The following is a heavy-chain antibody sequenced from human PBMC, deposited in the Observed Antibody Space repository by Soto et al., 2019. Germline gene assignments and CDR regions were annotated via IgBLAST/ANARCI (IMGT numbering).Heavy chain of an antibody. CDR2: ISSGSSYI. D-gene: IGHD2-15*01. Sequence: EVQLVESGGGLVKPGGSLRLSCAASGFTFSSYSMNWVRQAPGKGLEWVSSISSGSSYIYYADSVKGRFTISRDNAKNSLYLQMNSLRAEDTAVYYCARVGCSGGSCYQTYMDVWGKGTTVTVSS. CDR1: GFTFSSYS. J-gene: IGHJ6*03. V-gene: IGHV3-21*01. CDR3: ARVGCSGGSCYQTYMDV.